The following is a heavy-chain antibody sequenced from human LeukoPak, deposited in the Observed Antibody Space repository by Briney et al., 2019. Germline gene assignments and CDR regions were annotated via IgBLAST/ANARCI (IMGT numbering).Heavy chain of an antibody. D-gene: IGHD4-11*01. V-gene: IGHV3-30*04. J-gene: IGHJ4*02. CDR3: ARGMTTATTGLYY. Sequence: GGSLRLSCAASGFTDFTFSHYAMHWVRQPPAMGLQWVALISYDGGQKYYADSVKGRFIISRDNSQNTVSLQMNSLKPEDTAIYYCARGMTTATTGLYYWGQGTLVTVSS. CDR1: GFTDFTFSHYA. CDR2: ISYDGGQK.